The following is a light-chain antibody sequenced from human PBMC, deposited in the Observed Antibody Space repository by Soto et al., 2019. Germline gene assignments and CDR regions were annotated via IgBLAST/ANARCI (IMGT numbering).Light chain of an antibody. J-gene: IGKJ1*01. Sequence: DIQMTQSPSSLSASVGDRVTITSLASQSISSYLNWYQQKPGKAPKLLIYAASSLQSGVPSRFSGSGSGTDFTLIISGLQPDDSATYYCQQYTNTNNPWMFGQGTKVDIK. CDR3: QQYTNTNNPWM. CDR2: AAS. CDR1: QSISSY. V-gene: IGKV1-39*01.